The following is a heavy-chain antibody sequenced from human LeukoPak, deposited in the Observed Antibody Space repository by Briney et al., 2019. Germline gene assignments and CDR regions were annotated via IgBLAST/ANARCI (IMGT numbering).Heavy chain of an antibody. J-gene: IGHJ4*02. CDR2: IYPGDSDT. CDR3: ARHLGITDY. CDR1: GYTFTTYW. Sequence: GESLKISCKSSGYTFTTYWIGWVRQVPGKGLEWMGLIYPGDSDTRYSPSFQGQVTISADKSISTAYLQWSSLKASDTAMYYCARHLGITDYWGQGTLVTVSS. V-gene: IGHV5-51*01. D-gene: IGHD7-27*01.